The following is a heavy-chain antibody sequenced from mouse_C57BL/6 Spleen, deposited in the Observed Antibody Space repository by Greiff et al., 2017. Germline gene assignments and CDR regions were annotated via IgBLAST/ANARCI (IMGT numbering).Heavy chain of an antibody. CDR1: GFNIKDYY. CDR2: IDPEDGDT. D-gene: IGHD1-1*01. J-gene: IGHJ4*01. CDR3: TRYYYGSRENAMDD. V-gene: IGHV14-1*01. Sequence: VQLQQSGAELVRPGASVKLSCTASGFNIKDYYMHWVKQRPEQGLEWIGRIDPEDGDTEYAPKFQGKATMTADTSSNTAYLQLSSLTSEDTAVYYCTRYYYGSRENAMDDWGQGTSVTVSS.